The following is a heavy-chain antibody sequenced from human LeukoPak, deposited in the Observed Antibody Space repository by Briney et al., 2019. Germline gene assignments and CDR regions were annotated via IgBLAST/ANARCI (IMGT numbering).Heavy chain of an antibody. J-gene: IGHJ2*01. CDR2: IYYSGST. Sequence: SETLSLTCTVSGGSISSNYWSWIRQPPGKGLECIGYIYYSGSTNYNPSLKSRITISVDTSKNQFSLKLSSVTAADAAMYYCARTAMVPAAMHTWCFDLWGRGTLVTVSS. V-gene: IGHV4-59*01. CDR3: ARTAMVPAAMHTWCFDL. CDR1: GGSISSNY. D-gene: IGHD2-2*01.